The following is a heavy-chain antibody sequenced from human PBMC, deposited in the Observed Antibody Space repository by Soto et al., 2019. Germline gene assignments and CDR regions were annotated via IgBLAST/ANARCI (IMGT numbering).Heavy chain of an antibody. J-gene: IGHJ4*02. D-gene: IGHD4-17*01. Sequence: EVQLLESGGNLVQPGGSLRLSCAASGFTFTNYAMSWVRQAPGKGLEWLSDITGSGGSTYYADSVKGRFTISRDNSKNTLYLQRSSLRAEDTAVYYCAKGGATVTHVLDYWGQGTLVTVSS. CDR1: GFTFTNYA. V-gene: IGHV3-23*01. CDR2: ITGSGGST. CDR3: AKGGATVTHVLDY.